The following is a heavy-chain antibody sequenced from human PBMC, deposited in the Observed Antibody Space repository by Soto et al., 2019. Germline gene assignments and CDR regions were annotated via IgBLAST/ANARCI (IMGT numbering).Heavy chain of an antibody. Sequence: GGSLRLSCAASGFTFSSYSMNWARQSPGKGLEWIAYITSSSTTIFYADSVKGRFTISRDNAKSSLYLQMNSLRDEDTAIYYCARDNGMAGSFDPWGQGTLVTVSS. V-gene: IGHV3-48*02. J-gene: IGHJ5*02. D-gene: IGHD2-8*01. CDR3: ARDNGMAGSFDP. CDR1: GFTFSSYS. CDR2: ITSSSTTI.